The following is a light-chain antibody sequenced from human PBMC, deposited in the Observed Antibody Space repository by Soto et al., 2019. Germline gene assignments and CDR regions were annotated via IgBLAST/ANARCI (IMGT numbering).Light chain of an antibody. CDR2: DVT. CDR1: SSDVGGYNY. V-gene: IGLV2-11*01. Sequence: QSALTQPRSVSGSPGQSVAISCTGTSSDVGGYNYVSWYQQHPGKAPKLIIYDVTKRPSGVPDRFSGSSSGNTASLTISGLQAEDEADYYCSSYADSGILFGTGTKVTV. CDR3: SSYADSGIL. J-gene: IGLJ1*01.